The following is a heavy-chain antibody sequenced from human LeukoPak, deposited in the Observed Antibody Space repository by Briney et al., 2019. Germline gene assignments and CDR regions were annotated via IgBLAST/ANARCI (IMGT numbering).Heavy chain of an antibody. CDR3: AKDLSGSYFYYYYYMDV. J-gene: IGHJ6*03. CDR1: GVTFSKYA. D-gene: IGHD1-26*01. Sequence: GGSLRLSCADSGVTFSKYAMSWVRQAPGKGVEWVSSISDSGGSTYYADSVKGRFTISRDNSNNTLYLQMNSLRAEDTAVYYCAKDLSGSYFYYYYYMDVWGKGTTVTVSS. V-gene: IGHV3-23*01. CDR2: ISDSGGST.